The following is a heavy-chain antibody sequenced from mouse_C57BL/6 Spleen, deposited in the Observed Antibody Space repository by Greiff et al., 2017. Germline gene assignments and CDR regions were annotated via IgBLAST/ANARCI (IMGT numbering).Heavy chain of an antibody. Sequence: EVQLQQSGAELVRPGASVKLSCTASGFNIKDYYMHWVKQRPEQGLEWIGRIDPEDGDTEYAPKFQGKATMTADTTSNTASLQLSSLTSEDTAVYYCTTLDAIYAMDYWGQGTSVTVSS. CDR2: IDPEDGDT. J-gene: IGHJ4*01. V-gene: IGHV14-1*01. CDR3: TTLDAIYAMDY. CDR1: GFNIKDYY.